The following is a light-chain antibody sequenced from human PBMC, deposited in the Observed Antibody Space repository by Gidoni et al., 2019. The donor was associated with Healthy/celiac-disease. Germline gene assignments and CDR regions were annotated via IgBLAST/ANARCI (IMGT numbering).Light chain of an antibody. CDR1: QDSSNY. CDR2: DAS. J-gene: IGKJ4*01. Sequence: DIQMTQSPSSLSASVGDRVTITCQASQDSSNYLNWYQQKPGKAPKLLIYDASNLETGAPSRFSGSGSGTDFTFTISSLQPEDIATYYCQQYDNLPLTFGGGTKVEIK. CDR3: QQYDNLPLT. V-gene: IGKV1-33*01.